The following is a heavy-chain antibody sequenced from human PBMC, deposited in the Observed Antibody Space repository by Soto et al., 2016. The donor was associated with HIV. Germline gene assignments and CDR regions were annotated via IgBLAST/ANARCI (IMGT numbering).Heavy chain of an antibody. D-gene: IGHD3-16*01. CDR2: IYSGGST. CDR1: GFTVSSNY. V-gene: IGHV3-66*01. Sequence: EVQLVESGGGLVQPGGSLRLSCAASGFTVSSNYMSWVRQAPGKGLEWVSVIYSGGSTYYADSVKGRFTISRDNSKNTLYLQMNSLRAEDTAVYYCARDSVGFYYYGMDVWGQGTTVTVSS. J-gene: IGHJ6*02. CDR3: ARDSVGFYYYGMDV.